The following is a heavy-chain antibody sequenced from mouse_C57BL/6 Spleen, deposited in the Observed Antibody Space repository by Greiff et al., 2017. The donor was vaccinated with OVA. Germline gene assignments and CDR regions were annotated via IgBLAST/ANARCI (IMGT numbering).Heavy chain of an antibody. CDR1: GSAFSSSW. J-gene: IGHJ3*01. CDR3: ARAGGYAY. V-gene: IGHV1-82*01. Sequence: VQLPQSGPELVKPGASVQLSCPASGSAFSSSWMNWVKQRPGKGLEWIGRIYPGDGDPTYNGKFKGKATLTADKSSNTAYMQLSSLTSEDSAVYCCARAGGYAYWGQGTIVTVAA. CDR2: IYPGDGDP.